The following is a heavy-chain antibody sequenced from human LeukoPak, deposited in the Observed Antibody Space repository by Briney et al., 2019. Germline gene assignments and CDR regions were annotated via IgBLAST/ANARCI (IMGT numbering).Heavy chain of an antibody. V-gene: IGHV1-2*02. CDR1: GYTFTGYY. J-gene: IGHJ3*02. CDR3: ARMKGSANDAFDI. Sequence: ASVKASCKASGYTFTGYYMHWVRQAPGQGLEWMGWINPNSGGTNYAQTFQGRVTMTRDTSISTAYMELSRLRSDNAAVYCCARMKGSANDAFDIWGQGTMVTVSS. CDR2: INPNSGGT. D-gene: IGHD1-26*01.